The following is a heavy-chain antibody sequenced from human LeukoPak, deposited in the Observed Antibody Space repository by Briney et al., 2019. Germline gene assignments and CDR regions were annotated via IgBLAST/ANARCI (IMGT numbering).Heavy chain of an antibody. CDR1: GDTFSTYA. V-gene: IGHV1-69*04. Sequence: SVKVSCKASGDTFSTYAISWVRQAPGQGLEWMGRIIPILGVANYAQKFQGRVTITADESTSTAYMELSSLRSEDTAVYYCARSSLPPGSGSLGYWGQGTLVTVSS. D-gene: IGHD1-26*01. J-gene: IGHJ4*02. CDR2: IIPILGVA. CDR3: ARSSLPPGSGSLGY.